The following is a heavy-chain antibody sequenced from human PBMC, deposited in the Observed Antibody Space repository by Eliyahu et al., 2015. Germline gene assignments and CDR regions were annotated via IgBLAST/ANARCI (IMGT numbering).Heavy chain of an antibody. V-gene: IGHV1-46*01. CDR2: INPSGGST. CDR3: AIVAKDAFDI. J-gene: IGHJ3*02. CDR1: GYTFTSYY. Sequence: QVQLVQSGAEVKKXGXSVXVSCKASGYTFTSYYXHWVRQAPGQGLEWMGIINPSGGSTSYAQXFQGRVTMTRDTSTSTVYMELSSLRSEDTAVYYCAIVAKDAFDIWGQGTMVTVSS.